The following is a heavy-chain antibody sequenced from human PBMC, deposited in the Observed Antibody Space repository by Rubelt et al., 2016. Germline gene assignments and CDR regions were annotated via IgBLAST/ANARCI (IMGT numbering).Heavy chain of an antibody. CDR3: ARGSVLIGTTHFDY. D-gene: IGHD1/OR15-1a*01. Sequence: EVLLVESGGGLVQPGQSLRLSCKASGFTFGDYVISWLRQAPGKGLEWVGFIRSKPYGGTTDYAASVKGRFTFSRDDSKSIAYLHMNSLKTDDTAVYYCARGSVLIGTTHFDYWGQGALVTVPS. V-gene: IGHV3-49*03. CDR1: GFTFGDYV. J-gene: IGHJ4*02. CDR2: IRSKPYGGTT.